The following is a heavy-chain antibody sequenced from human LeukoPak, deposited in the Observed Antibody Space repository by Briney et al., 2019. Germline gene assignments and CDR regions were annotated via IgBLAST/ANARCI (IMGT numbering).Heavy chain of an antibody. CDR3: AKDYCSGGSCYLFDY. V-gene: IGHV3-43*01. CDR1: GFTFDDYT. J-gene: IGHJ4*02. D-gene: IGHD2-15*01. Sequence: GGSLRLSCAASGFTFDDYTMHWVRQAPGKGLEWVSLISWDGGSTYYADSVKGRFTISRDNSKNSLYLQMNSLRTEDTALYYCAKDYCSGGSCYLFDYWGQGTPVTVSS. CDR2: ISWDGGST.